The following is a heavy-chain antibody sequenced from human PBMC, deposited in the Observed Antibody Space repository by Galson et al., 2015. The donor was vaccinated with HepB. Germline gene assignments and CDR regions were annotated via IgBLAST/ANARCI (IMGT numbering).Heavy chain of an antibody. CDR2: IYYSGST. D-gene: IGHD2-15*01. V-gene: IGHV4-39*07. J-gene: IGHJ5*02. CDR1: GGSISSSSYY. CDR3: ASILGYCSGGSCYVREGFDP. Sequence: LSLTCTVSGGSISSSSYYWGWIRQPPGKGLEWIGSIYYSGSTYYNPSLKSRVTISVDTSKNQFSLKLSSVTAADTAVYYCASILGYCSGGSCYVREGFDPWGQGTLVTVSS.